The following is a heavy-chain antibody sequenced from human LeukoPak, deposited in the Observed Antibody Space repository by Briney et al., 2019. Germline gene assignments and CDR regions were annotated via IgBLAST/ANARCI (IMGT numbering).Heavy chain of an antibody. Sequence: GGSLRLSCAASGFTVSSNYMGWVRQAPGKGLEWVSAISGSGGSTYYADSVKGRFTISRDNSKNTLYLQMNSLRAEDTAVYYCAGGITMIVVVFYDYWGQGTLVTVSS. V-gene: IGHV3-23*01. CDR1: GFTVSSNY. D-gene: IGHD3-22*01. CDR2: ISGSGGST. CDR3: AGGITMIVVVFYDY. J-gene: IGHJ4*02.